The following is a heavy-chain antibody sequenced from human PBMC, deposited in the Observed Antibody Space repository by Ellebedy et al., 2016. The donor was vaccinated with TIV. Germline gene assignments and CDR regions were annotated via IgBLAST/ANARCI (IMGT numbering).Heavy chain of an antibody. CDR3: ARDLEVPAAPSDYGMDV. J-gene: IGHJ6*02. D-gene: IGHD2-2*01. CDR1: GFTFSSYG. CDR2: IWYDGSNK. Sequence: GGSLRLSXAASGFTFSSYGMHWVRQAPGKGLEWVAVIWYDGSNKYYADSVKGRFTISRDNSKNTLYLQMNSLRAEDTAVYYCARDLEVPAAPSDYGMDVWGQGTTVTVSS. V-gene: IGHV3-33*01.